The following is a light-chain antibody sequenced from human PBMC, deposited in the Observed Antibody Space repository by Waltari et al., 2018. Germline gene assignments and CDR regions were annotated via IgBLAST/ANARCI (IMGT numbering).Light chain of an antibody. CDR2: DVS. V-gene: IGLV2-14*03. CDR1: SSYVGAYNY. Sequence: QSALTQPASVSGSPGQSITISCTGTSSYVGAYNYVSWYQQHPGKVPKLIIYDVSHRPSGVSFRFSGSKSDNTASLTISGLQAEDEADYYCISYTTSDTMIFGGGTKLTVL. J-gene: IGLJ2*01. CDR3: ISYTTSDTMI.